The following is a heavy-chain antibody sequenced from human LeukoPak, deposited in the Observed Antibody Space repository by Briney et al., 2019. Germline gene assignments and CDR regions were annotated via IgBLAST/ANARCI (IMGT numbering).Heavy chain of an antibody. CDR3: ARRRGTYYYDSSGYYFPPDY. Sequence: SETLSLTCAVYGGSFSGYYWSWIRQPPGKGLKWIGEIDHSGSTNYNPSLKSRVTISVDTSKNQFSLKLSSVTAADTAVYYCARRRGTYYYDSSGYYFPPDYWGQGTLVTVSS. V-gene: IGHV4-34*01. CDR1: GGSFSGYY. D-gene: IGHD3-22*01. CDR2: IDHSGST. J-gene: IGHJ4*02.